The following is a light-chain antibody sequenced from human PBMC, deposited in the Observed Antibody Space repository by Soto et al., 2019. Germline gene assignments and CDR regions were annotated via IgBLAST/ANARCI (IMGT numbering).Light chain of an antibody. Sequence: DIQLTQSPSLLSASVGDRVTITCRASHHISTYLAWYQQKPGKAPKLMIYEASTLQSGVPSRFSGSGSGTEFTLTISGLLPEDFATYRCQQLNTLPFTFGQGTRLEIK. CDR3: QQLNTLPFT. V-gene: IGKV1-9*01. CDR1: HHISTY. CDR2: EAS. J-gene: IGKJ5*01.